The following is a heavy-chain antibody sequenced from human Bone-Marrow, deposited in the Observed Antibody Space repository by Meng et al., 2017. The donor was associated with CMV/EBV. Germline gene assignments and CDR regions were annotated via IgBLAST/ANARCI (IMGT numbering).Heavy chain of an antibody. J-gene: IGHJ3*02. V-gene: IGHV3-11*04. D-gene: IGHD3-3*01. CDR1: GFTFSDYY. Sequence: GESLKISCAASGFTFSDYYMSWIRQAPGKGLEWVSYISSSGSTIYYADSVKGRFTISRDNAKNSLYLQMNSLRAEDTAVYYCARHDFWSGYFYNSNAFDIWGQGTMVTVSS. CDR2: ISSSGSTI. CDR3: ARHDFWSGYFYNSNAFDI.